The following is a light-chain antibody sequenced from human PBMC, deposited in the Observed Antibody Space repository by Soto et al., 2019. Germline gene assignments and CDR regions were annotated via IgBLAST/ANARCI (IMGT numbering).Light chain of an antibody. CDR2: TNN. Sequence: QSVLTQPPSASGTPGQRVTISCSGSSSNIGSNPVNWYRQQLPGTAPKLLIHTNNQRPSGVPDRFSGSKSGTSASLAISGLQSEDEADYYCATWDDSLSGYVFGTGTKVTVL. CDR3: ATWDDSLSGYV. J-gene: IGLJ1*01. V-gene: IGLV1-44*01. CDR1: SSNIGSNP.